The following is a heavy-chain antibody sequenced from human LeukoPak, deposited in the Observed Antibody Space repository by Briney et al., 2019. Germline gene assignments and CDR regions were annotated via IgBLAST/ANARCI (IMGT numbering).Heavy chain of an antibody. CDR2: VYYRGTT. CDR1: GRSLNFYY. D-gene: IGHD6-13*01. J-gene: IGHJ5*02. V-gene: IGHV4-59*01. CDR3: ARTYSSSWYNWFDP. Sequence: SETLSLTYSFSGRSLNFYYWGWIRQPPGKALVGIRGVYYRGTTSYNPSLKSRVTISVDMSKNHLSLKLSSVTSADTAVYYCARTYSSSWYNWFDPWGQGSLVTVSS.